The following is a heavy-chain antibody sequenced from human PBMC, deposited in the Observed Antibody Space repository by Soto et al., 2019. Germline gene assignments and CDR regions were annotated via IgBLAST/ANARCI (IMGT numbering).Heavy chain of an antibody. CDR3: ARTSELQRAFDI. CDR1: GYTFTSYA. V-gene: IGHV1-3*01. D-gene: IGHD1-7*01. CDR2: INAGNGNT. J-gene: IGHJ3*02. Sequence: ASVKVSCKXSGYTFTSYAMHWVRQAPGQRLEWMGWINAGNGNTKYSQKFQGRVTITRDTSASTAYMELSSLRSEDTAVYYCARTSELQRAFDIWGQGTMVTVSS.